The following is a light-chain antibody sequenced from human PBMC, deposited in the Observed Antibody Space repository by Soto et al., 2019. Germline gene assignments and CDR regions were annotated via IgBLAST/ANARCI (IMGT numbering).Light chain of an antibody. CDR2: GAS. V-gene: IGKV3-15*01. Sequence: EIVLTQSPATLSLSPGERAILSCRASQSVSSSYLAWYQQKPGQAPRLLIYGASTRATGIPARFSGSGSGTEFTLTISSLQSDDFAVYYCQQYHNWPTFGQGTRLEIK. CDR3: QQYHNWPT. CDR1: QSVSSSY. J-gene: IGKJ5*01.